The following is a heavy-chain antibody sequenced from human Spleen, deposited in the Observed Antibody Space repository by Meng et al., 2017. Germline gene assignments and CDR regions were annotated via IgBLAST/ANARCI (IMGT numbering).Heavy chain of an antibody. Sequence: ASVKVSCKASGYTFTSYYMHWVRQAPGQGREWMGIINPRGGSTSYAQKFQGRVTMTRDTSTSTVYMELSSLRSEDTAVYYCAMTDYYDSSGYYGMDVWGQGTTVTVSS. J-gene: IGHJ6*02. CDR2: INPRGGST. V-gene: IGHV1-46*01. CDR1: GYTFTSYY. CDR3: AMTDYYDSSGYYGMDV. D-gene: IGHD3-22*01.